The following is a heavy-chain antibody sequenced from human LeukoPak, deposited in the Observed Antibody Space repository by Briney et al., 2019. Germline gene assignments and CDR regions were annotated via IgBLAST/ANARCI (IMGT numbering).Heavy chain of an antibody. CDR2: ISGNGDLT. V-gene: IGHV3-23*01. CDR3: ARGGVAADGGNWFDP. D-gene: IGHD6-13*01. Sequence: GGSLRLSCAASGFTFSSFAMGWVRQAPGKGLEWVSIISGNGDLTYYADSVKGRFTISRDNSKNTLYLQMNSLRAEDTAVYYCARGGVAADGGNWFDPWGQGTLVTVSS. J-gene: IGHJ5*02. CDR1: GFTFSSFA.